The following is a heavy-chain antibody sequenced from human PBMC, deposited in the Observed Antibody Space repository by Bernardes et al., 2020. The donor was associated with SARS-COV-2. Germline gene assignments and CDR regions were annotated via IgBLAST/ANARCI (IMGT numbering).Heavy chain of an antibody. CDR1: GFTFSSYW. J-gene: IGHJ4*02. Sequence: GGSLRLSRAASGFTFSSYWMSWVRQAPGKGLEWVANIKQDGSEKYYVDSVEGRFTISRDNAKNSLYLQMNSLSAEDTAVYYCPRPLHYYDTSGWDYWSQGTLVTVSS. D-gene: IGHD3-22*01. V-gene: IGHV3-7*01. CDR3: PRPLHYYDTSGWDY. CDR2: IKQDGSEK.